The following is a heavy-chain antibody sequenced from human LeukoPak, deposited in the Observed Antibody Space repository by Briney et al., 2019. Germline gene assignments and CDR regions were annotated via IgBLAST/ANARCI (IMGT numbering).Heavy chain of an antibody. CDR3: ARLPDYYDSSGY. CDR1: GGSISSYY. J-gene: IGHJ4*02. V-gene: IGHV4-59*08. Sequence: SETLSLTCNVSGGSISSYYWSWIRQPPGKGLEWIGYIYYSGSTNYNPSLKSRVTISVDTSKNQFSLKLSSVTAADTAVYYCARLPDYYDSSGYWGQGTLVTVSS. CDR2: IYYSGST. D-gene: IGHD3-22*01.